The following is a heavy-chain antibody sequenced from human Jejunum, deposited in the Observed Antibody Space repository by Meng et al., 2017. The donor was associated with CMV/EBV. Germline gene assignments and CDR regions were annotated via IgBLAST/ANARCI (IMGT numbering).Heavy chain of an antibody. J-gene: IGHJ6*02. Sequence: SGGAIGDYYWSWIRQTPGKGLEWIGYISYIGSTHYNPSLERRVTMILQTSRRQFSLNLSSLTAADTAVYYCARTSYTNYNYYAMDVWGQGTTVTVSS. V-gene: IGHV4-59*01. CDR2: ISYIGST. CDR3: ARTSYTNYNYYAMDV. D-gene: IGHD1-1*01. CDR1: GGAIGDYY.